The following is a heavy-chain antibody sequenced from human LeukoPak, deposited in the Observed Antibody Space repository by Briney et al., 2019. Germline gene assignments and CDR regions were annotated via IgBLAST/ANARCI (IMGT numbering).Heavy chain of an antibody. V-gene: IGHV3-48*03. J-gene: IGHJ6*04. CDR2: ISSSGSTI. D-gene: IGHD2-2*01. CDR1: GFTFSSYE. CDR3: ARTPPICSSTSCYQGYYYYGMDV. Sequence: GGSLRLSCAASGFTFSSYEMNRVRQAPGKGLEWVSYISSSGSTIYYADSVKGRFTISRDNAKNSLYLQMNSLRAEDTAVYYCARTPPICSSTSCYQGYYYYGMDVWGKGTTVTVSS.